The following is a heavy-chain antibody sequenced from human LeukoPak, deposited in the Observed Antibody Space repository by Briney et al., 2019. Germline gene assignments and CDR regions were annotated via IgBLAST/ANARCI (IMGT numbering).Heavy chain of an antibody. D-gene: IGHD3-10*01. J-gene: IGHJ4*02. V-gene: IGHV5-51*01. CDR3: ARAWDYGSSYYFNY. CDR2: IYPGDSDT. Sequence: GESLQISCKGSGYSFTSYWIGWVRQMPGKGLECMWIIYPGDSDTTYSPSFQGQVTISADKSISTAYLQWSSLKASDTAMYYCARAWDYGSSYYFNYWGQGTLVTVSS. CDR1: GYSFTSYW.